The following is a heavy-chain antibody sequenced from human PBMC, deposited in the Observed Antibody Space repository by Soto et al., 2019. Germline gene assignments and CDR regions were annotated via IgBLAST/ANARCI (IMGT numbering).Heavy chain of an antibody. Sequence: PGGSLRLSCAGSGFTFSNYAMTWVRQAPGKGLEWVSTTRSNGEYTYYADSVKGRFTVSRDNSQNALFLEMSSLRAEDTAVYYCAKESMSVAASASRAYGMDVWGQGTTVTVSS. J-gene: IGHJ6*02. CDR1: GFTFSNYA. CDR2: TRSNGEYT. D-gene: IGHD6-6*01. V-gene: IGHV3-23*01. CDR3: AKESMSVAASASRAYGMDV.